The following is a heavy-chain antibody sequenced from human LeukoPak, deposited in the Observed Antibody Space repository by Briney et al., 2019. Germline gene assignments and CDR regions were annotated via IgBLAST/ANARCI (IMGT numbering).Heavy chain of an antibody. Sequence: ASVKVSCKASGYTFTGYYMHWVRQAPGQGLEWMGWINPNSGGTNYAQKVQGRVTMTRDTSISTAYMELSRLRSDDTAVYYCARDLKTGDWSAFDIWGQGTMVTVSS. CDR1: GYTFTGYY. J-gene: IGHJ3*02. CDR2: INPNSGGT. D-gene: IGHD2-21*02. V-gene: IGHV1-2*02. CDR3: ARDLKTGDWSAFDI.